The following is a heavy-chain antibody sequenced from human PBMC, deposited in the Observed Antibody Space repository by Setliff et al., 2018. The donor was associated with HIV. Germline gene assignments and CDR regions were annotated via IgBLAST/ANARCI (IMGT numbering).Heavy chain of an antibody. CDR1: GRTFSDLW. CDR2: INWNGGST. CDR3: ARDIPFGDLLMLQAYMDV. D-gene: IGHD3-10*01. Sequence: LRLSCTASGRTFSDLWMSWVRQAPGKGLEWVSSINWNGGSTGYADSVKGRFTISRDNAKNSLYLQMNSLRAEDTALYYCARDIPFGDLLMLQAYMDVWGKGTTVTVSS. V-gene: IGHV3-20*04. J-gene: IGHJ6*04.